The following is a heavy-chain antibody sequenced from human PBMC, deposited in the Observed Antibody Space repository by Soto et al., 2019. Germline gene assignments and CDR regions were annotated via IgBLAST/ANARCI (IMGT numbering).Heavy chain of an antibody. V-gene: IGHV3-23*01. CDR2: ISYGGSSK. CDR3: ARGLVVVAATPVAFDI. CDR1: GFTFSSYA. J-gene: IGHJ3*02. D-gene: IGHD2-15*01. Sequence: GGSLRLSCAASGFTFSSYAMSWVRQAPGKGLEWVAAISYGGSSKYYADSVKGRFTISRDNSKNTLYLQMNSLRAEDTAVYYCARGLVVVAATPVAFDIWGQGTMVTVSS.